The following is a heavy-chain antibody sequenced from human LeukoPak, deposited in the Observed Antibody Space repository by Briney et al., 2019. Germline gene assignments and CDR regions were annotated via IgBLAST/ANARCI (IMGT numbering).Heavy chain of an antibody. D-gene: IGHD1-20*01. CDR3: AAGITGRTIDY. CDR1: GGSVSGYY. CDR2: VYYSGST. V-gene: IGHV4-59*02. J-gene: IGHJ4*02. Sequence: SETLSLTCVVSGGSVSGYYWGWIRQPPGRGLEWIGYVYYSGSTNYNPSFKSRITISVDTSRNQFSLQLSSVTAADTAVYYCAAGITGRTIDYWGQGTLVTVSS.